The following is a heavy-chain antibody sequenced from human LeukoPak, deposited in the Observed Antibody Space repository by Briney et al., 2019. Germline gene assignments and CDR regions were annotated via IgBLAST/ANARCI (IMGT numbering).Heavy chain of an antibody. CDR1: GFTFSSYS. D-gene: IGHD3-3*01. V-gene: IGHV3-21*01. Sequence: GGSLRLSCAGSGFTFSSYSMNWVRQAPGEGLEWVSSISRSSSYIYYADSVKGRFTISRDNAKNSLYLQMNSLRAEDTAVYYCARDSYYDFWSGSNYYMDVWGKGTTVTVSS. CDR3: ARDSYYDFWSGSNYYMDV. J-gene: IGHJ6*03. CDR2: ISRSSSYI.